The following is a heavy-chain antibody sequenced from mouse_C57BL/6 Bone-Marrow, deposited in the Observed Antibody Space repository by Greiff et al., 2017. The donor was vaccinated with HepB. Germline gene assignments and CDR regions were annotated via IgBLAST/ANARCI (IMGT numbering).Heavy chain of an antibody. D-gene: IGHD1-3*01. CDR1: GFTFSSYA. J-gene: IGHJ1*03. CDR3: TKVLAAFDV. Sequence: EVNVVESGGDLVKPGGSLKLSCAASGFTFSSYAMSWVRQTPEKRLEWVAYISSGGDYIYYADTVKGRFTISRDNARNTLYLQMSSLKSEDTAMYYCTKVLAAFDVWGTGTTVTVSS. CDR2: ISSGGDYI. V-gene: IGHV5-9-1*02.